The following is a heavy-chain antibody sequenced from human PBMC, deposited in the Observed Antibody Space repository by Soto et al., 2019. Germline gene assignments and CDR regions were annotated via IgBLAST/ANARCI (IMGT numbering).Heavy chain of an antibody. D-gene: IGHD3-22*01. V-gene: IGHV3-7*01. CDR2: IKQDGSEK. CDR1: GFTFSSYW. CDR3: ARDLTYYDSPFSWFDP. J-gene: IGHJ5*02. Sequence: PVGSLRLSCAASGFTFSSYWMSWVSQAPGKGLEWVANIKQDGSEKYYVDSVKGRFTISRDNAKNSLYLQMNSLRAEDTAVYYCARDLTYYDSPFSWFDPWGQGTLVTVSS.